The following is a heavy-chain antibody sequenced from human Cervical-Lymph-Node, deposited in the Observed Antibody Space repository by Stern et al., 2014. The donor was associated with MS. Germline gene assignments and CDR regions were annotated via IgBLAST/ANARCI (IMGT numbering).Heavy chain of an antibody. CDR1: VYTFTTYD. CDR3: ARGGFSSGWPTLDY. Sequence: QMQLVQSGAEVKKPGASVKVPCKASVYTFTTYDINWVRKATGQGLEWMGWMIPSSGNTQYAQKFQGRVPMTRNTSIGTAYMELSSLRSDDTAVYYCARGGFSSGWPTLDYWGQGSLVTVSS. V-gene: IGHV1-8*01. D-gene: IGHD6-19*01. CDR2: MIPSSGNT. J-gene: IGHJ4*02.